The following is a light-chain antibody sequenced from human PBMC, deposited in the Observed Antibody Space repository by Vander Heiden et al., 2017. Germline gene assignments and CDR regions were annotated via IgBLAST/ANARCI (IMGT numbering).Light chain of an antibody. CDR1: QSVLYSSNNKNY. V-gene: IGKV4-1*01. CDR2: WAS. Sequence: DIVMTQPPDSLAVSPGGGAITNSKSSQSVLYSSNNKNYLAWYQQKPGQPPKLLIYWASTRESGVPDRFSGSGSGTDFTLTISSLQAEDVAVYYCQQYYSTPDTFGQGTKLEIK. J-gene: IGKJ2*01. CDR3: QQYYSTPDT.